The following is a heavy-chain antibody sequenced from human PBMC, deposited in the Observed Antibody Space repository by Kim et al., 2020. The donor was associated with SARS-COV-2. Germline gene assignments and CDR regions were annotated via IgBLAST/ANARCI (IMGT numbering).Heavy chain of an antibody. CDR3: ARGASVGCDY. CDR2: NT. Sequence: NTQYSQNFPGSVTFTRDTSANTAFMELSSLRSEDTAVYYCARGASVGCDYWGQGTLVTVSS. J-gene: IGHJ4*02. V-gene: IGHV1-3*01. D-gene: IGHD3-10*01.